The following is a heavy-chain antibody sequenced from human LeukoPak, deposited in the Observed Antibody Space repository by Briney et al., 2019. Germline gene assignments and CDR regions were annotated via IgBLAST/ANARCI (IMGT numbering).Heavy chain of an antibody. Sequence: ASVKVSCKASGYTFIDYYMHWVRQAPGQGLEWMGWINPNSGGTNSAQKFQGRVTMTRDTSISTAYMELSKLRSDDTAVYYCAKFYYDSSGYSYLNYWGQGTLVTVSS. CDR1: GYTFIDYY. CDR2: INPNSGGT. V-gene: IGHV1-2*02. D-gene: IGHD3-22*01. J-gene: IGHJ4*02. CDR3: AKFYYDSSGYSYLNY.